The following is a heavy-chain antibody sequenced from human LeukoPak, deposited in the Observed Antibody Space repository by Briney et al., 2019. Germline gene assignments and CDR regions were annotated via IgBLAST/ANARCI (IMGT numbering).Heavy chain of an antibody. CDR3: ARYSSSWWFDY. Sequence: PGGSLRLSCAPSGFTVSSNYMSWARQATGKGLEWVSVIYSSGSTYYADSVTGRFTISRDNSKNTLYLQMNSLRAEDTAVYYCARYSSSWWFDYWGQGTLVTVSS. J-gene: IGHJ4*02. D-gene: IGHD6-13*01. CDR1: GFTVSSNY. V-gene: IGHV3-66*01. CDR2: IYSSGST.